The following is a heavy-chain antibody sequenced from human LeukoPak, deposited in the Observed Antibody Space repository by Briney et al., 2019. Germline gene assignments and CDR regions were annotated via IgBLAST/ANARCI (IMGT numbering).Heavy chain of an antibody. CDR3: AKDDYGGRLDQFDY. Sequence: GGSLRLSCAASGFTVSSNYMSWVRQAPGKGLEWVSVIYSGGSTYYADSVKGRFTISRDNSKNTLYLQMNSLRAEDTAVYYCAKDDYGGRLDQFDYWGQGTLVTVSS. CDR2: IYSGGST. CDR1: GFTVSSNY. J-gene: IGHJ4*02. D-gene: IGHD4-23*01. V-gene: IGHV3-53*01.